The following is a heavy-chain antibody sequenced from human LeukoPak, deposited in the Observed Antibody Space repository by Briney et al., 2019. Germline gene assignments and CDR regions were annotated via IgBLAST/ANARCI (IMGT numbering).Heavy chain of an antibody. Sequence: PGGSLRLSCAASGFTFSSCAMSWVRQAPGKGLEWVSAISGGGGSTYYADSVKGRFTISRDNSKNTLYLQMNSLRAEDTAVYYCAKLWFGELEPDWGSWGQGTLVTVSS. J-gene: IGHJ4*02. CDR1: GFTFSSCA. CDR3: AKLWFGELEPDWGS. V-gene: IGHV3-23*01. CDR2: ISGGGGST. D-gene: IGHD3-10*01.